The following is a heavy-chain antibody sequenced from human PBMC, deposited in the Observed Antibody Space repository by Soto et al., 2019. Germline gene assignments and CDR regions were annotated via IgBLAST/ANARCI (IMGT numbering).Heavy chain of an antibody. CDR3: ARDLGSNSFRSDWFDP. V-gene: IGHV1-18*01. D-gene: IGHD2-2*01. Sequence: QVQLVQSGAEVKKPGASVKVSCKASGYTFTSYGISWVRQAPGQGLEWMGWISAYNGNTNYAQKLQGRVTMTTDTTTNTAYLELRSLRSDDTAVYYCARDLGSNSFRSDWFDPWGQGTLVTVSS. J-gene: IGHJ5*02. CDR1: GYTFTSYG. CDR2: ISAYNGNT.